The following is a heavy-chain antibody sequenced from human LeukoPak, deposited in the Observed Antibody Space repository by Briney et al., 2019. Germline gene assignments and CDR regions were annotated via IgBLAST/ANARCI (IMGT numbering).Heavy chain of an antibody. CDR3: ARGRVGATTRNWFDP. J-gene: IGHJ5*02. V-gene: IGHV4-30-4*07. D-gene: IGHD1-26*01. Sequence: MPSETLSLTCAVSGGSISSGGYSWSWIRQPPGKGLEWIGYIYYSGSTYYNPSLKSRVTISVDTSKNQFSLKLSSVTAADTAVYYCARGRVGATTRNWFDPWGQGTLVTVSS. CDR1: GGSISSGGYS. CDR2: IYYSGST.